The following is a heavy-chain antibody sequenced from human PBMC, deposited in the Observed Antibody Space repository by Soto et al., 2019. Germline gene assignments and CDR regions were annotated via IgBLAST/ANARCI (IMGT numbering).Heavy chain of an antibody. J-gene: IGHJ4*02. D-gene: IGHD3-22*01. CDR2: INAGNGDT. CDR3: ARFWTPYESSGPRGY. Sequence: MYSPHQYTGQGLEWMGWINAGNGDTKYSQKFQGRVTITRDTYASTAYMELSSLRSEDTVVYYCARFWTPYESSGPRGYWVQVT. V-gene: IGHV1-3*01.